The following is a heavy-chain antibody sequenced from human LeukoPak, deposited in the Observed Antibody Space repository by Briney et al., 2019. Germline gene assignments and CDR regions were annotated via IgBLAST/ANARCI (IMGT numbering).Heavy chain of an antibody. CDR1: GYSISSGYY. CDR3: AREVVPAAMFDY. Sequence: SETLSLTCTVSGYSISSGYYWSWIRQPAGKGLEWIGRIYTSGSTNYNPSLKSRVTISVDTSKNQFSLKLSSVTAADTAVYYCAREVVPAAMFDYWGQGTLVTVSS. D-gene: IGHD2-2*01. CDR2: IYTSGST. V-gene: IGHV4-61*02. J-gene: IGHJ4*02.